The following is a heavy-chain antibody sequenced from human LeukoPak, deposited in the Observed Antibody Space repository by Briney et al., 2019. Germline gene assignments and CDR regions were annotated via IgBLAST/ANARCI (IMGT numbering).Heavy chain of an antibody. V-gene: IGHV3-21*01. D-gene: IGHD2-21*01. Sequence: GGSLRLSCAASGFTFSSYNMNWVRQGPGKGLEWVSSICSSSSYIYYADSVEGRFKISRDNAKNSLYLQMNSLRAEDTAVYYCARTSSCTSITCYSGGDFDYWGRGILVTVSS. J-gene: IGHJ4*02. CDR3: ARTSSCTSITCYSGGDFDY. CDR1: GFTFSSYN. CDR2: ICSSSSYI.